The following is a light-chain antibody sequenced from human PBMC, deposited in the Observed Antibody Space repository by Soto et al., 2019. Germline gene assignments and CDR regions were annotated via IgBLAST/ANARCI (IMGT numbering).Light chain of an antibody. CDR3: SSYTTISTYV. Sequence: LTQPASVSGSPGQSITISCTGTSSDVGGYNYVSWYQQHPGKAPKLMIYDVRNRPSGVSNRFSGSKSVNTASLNISGLQAEDEADYYCSSYTTISTYVFGTGTKVTVL. CDR1: SSDVGGYNY. V-gene: IGLV2-14*01. CDR2: DVR. J-gene: IGLJ1*01.